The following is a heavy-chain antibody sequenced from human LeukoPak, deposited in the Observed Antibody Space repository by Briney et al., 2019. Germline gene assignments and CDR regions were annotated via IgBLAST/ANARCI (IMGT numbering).Heavy chain of an antibody. Sequence: SETLSLTCAVYGGTFSGYYWSWIRQPPGKRLEWVGESNDSGGTNYNPSLKSRVTISADKSKNQVSLKLTSVTAADTAVYYCARDVGATDYWGQGTLVTVSS. V-gene: IGHV4-34*01. CDR1: GGTFSGYY. CDR3: ARDVGATDY. CDR2: SNDSGGT. D-gene: IGHD1-26*01. J-gene: IGHJ4*02.